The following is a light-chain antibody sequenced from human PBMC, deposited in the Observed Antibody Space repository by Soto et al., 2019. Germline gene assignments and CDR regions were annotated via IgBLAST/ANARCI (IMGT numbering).Light chain of an antibody. Sequence: DIQMTQSPSSLSASVGDRVTITCRASQGIGSDLGWYQQKPGKAPKRLIYAASSLQRGVPSRFSGRGSGTEFSLTISSLQPEDFATYYCLQHNSEPPTFGEGTKVEIK. CDR3: LQHNSEPPT. CDR2: AAS. V-gene: IGKV1-17*01. CDR1: QGIGSD. J-gene: IGKJ4*01.